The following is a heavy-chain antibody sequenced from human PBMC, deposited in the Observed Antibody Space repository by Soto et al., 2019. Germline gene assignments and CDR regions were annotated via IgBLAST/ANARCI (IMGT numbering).Heavy chain of an antibody. CDR3: AKEVYIWGSYRQPIDY. D-gene: IGHD3-16*02. V-gene: IGHV3-23*01. J-gene: IGHJ4*02. CDR2: ISGSGGST. CDR1: GFTFSSYA. Sequence: EVQLLESGGGLVQPGGSLRLSCAASGFTFSSYAMSWVRQAPGKGLEWVSAISGSGGSTYYADSVKGRFTISGDNSKNSLYLQMNTLRAEDTAVYYCAKEVYIWGSYRQPIDYWGQGTLVTVSS.